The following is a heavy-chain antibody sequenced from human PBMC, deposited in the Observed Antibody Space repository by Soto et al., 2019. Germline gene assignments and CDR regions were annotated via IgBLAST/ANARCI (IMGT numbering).Heavy chain of an antibody. V-gene: IGHV1-8*02. D-gene: IGHD3-3*01. J-gene: IGHJ3*02. CDR3: ARASKELRFLEWLPRGSDAFDI. CDR1: GYTFTSYD. Sequence: ASVKDSCKASGYTFTSYDINWVRQATGQGLEWMGWMNPNSGNTGYAQKFQGRVTMTRNTSISTAYMELSSLRSEDTAVYYCARASKELRFLEWLPRGSDAFDIWGQGTMVTVSS. CDR2: MNPNSGNT.